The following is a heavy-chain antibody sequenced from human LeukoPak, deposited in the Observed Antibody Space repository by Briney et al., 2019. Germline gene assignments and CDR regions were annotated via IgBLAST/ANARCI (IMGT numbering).Heavy chain of an antibody. CDR2: IWYDGSNK. J-gene: IGHJ3*02. Sequence: PGRSLRLSCAASGFTFSSYGMHWVRQAPGKGLEWVAVIWYDGSNKYYADSVKGRFTISRDNSKNTLYLQMNSLRAGDTAVYYCANGYCSGGSCYSPAAFDIWGQGTMVTVSS. CDR1: GFTFSSYG. V-gene: IGHV3-33*06. D-gene: IGHD2-15*01. CDR3: ANGYCSGGSCYSPAAFDI.